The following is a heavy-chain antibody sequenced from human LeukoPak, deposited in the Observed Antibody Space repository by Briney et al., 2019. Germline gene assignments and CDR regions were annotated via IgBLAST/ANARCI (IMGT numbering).Heavy chain of an antibody. Sequence: GASVKVSCKASGGTFSSYAVSWVRQAPGQGLEWMGRIIPILGIANYAQKFQGRVTITADKSTSTAYMELSSLRSEDTAVYYCAREGRPIAAPPIFDAFDIWGQGTMVTVSS. D-gene: IGHD6-6*01. J-gene: IGHJ3*02. V-gene: IGHV1-69*04. CDR1: GGTFSSYA. CDR3: AREGRPIAAPPIFDAFDI. CDR2: IIPILGIA.